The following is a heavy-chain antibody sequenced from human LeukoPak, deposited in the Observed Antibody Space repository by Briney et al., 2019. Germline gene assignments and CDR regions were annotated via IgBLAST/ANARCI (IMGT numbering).Heavy chain of an antibody. V-gene: IGHV3-48*01. J-gene: IGHJ5*02. D-gene: IGHD5-12*01. Sequence: PGGSLRLSCAASGFTFSSYSMNWVRQAPGKGLEWVSYISSSSSTIYHADSVKGRFTISRDNAKNSLYLQMNSLRAEDTAVYYCARDPMTRVVATFSPRYNWFDPWGQGTLVTVSS. CDR1: GFTFSSYS. CDR2: ISSSSSTI. CDR3: ARDPMTRVVATFSPRYNWFDP.